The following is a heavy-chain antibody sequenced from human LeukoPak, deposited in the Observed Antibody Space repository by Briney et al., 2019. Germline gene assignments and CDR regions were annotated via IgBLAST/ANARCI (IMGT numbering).Heavy chain of an antibody. CDR1: GGTFSSYA. Sequence: SVKVSCKASGGTFSSYAISWVRQAPGQGLEWMGRIIPILGIANYAQKFQGRVTITADKSTSTAYMELSSLRSEDTAVYYCARVQTAHYGSGSYDYWGQGTLVTISS. V-gene: IGHV1-69*04. CDR2: IIPILGIA. J-gene: IGHJ4*02. CDR3: ARVQTAHYGSGSYDY. D-gene: IGHD3-10*01.